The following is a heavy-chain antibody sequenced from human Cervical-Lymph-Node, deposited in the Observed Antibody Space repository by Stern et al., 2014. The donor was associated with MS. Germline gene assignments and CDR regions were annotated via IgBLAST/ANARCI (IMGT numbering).Heavy chain of an antibody. J-gene: IGHJ4*02. CDR3: ARDQGGIADS. CDR2: LTPMFGTS. Sequence: VQLVESGAEVKKPGSSVKVSCKASGGSFSMASISWVRQAPGQGLEWMGGLTPMFGTSNYAQKFQGRVTTTADVSTSTAYMELTSLRSEDTAVYFCARDQGGIADSWGQGTLVIVSS. CDR1: GGSFSMAS. V-gene: IGHV1-69*01. D-gene: IGHD6-13*01.